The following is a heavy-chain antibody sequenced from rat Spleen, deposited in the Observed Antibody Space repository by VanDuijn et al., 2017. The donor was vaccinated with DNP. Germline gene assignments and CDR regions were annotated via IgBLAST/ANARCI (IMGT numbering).Heavy chain of an antibody. CDR1: GFTFKIHW. J-gene: IGHJ4*01. Sequence: EVHLVESGGGLVQPGMSLKVSCVASGFTFKIHWLTWIRQVPGRGLEWVSSITGSGGSTFYADSVKGRFTISRDNAENTLYLQMNSLRSEDTATYYCATHAPLRGGAMDAWGQGTSVTVSS. V-gene: IGHV5-31*01. D-gene: IGHD3-1*01. CDR3: ATHAPLRGGAMDA. CDR2: ITGSGGST.